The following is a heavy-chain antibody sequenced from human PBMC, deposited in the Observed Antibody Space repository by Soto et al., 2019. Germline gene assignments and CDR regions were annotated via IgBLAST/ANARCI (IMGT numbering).Heavy chain of an antibody. V-gene: IGHV4-31*03. CDR3: ARAATMVRGVHHFDY. CDR2: IYYSGST. J-gene: IGHJ4*02. CDR1: GGSISSGGYY. Sequence: SETLSLTCTVSGGSISSGGYYWSWIRQHPGKGLEWIGYIYYSGSTYYNPSLKSRVTISVDTSKNQFSLKLSSVTAADTAVYYCARAATMVRGVHHFDYWGQGTLVTVSS. D-gene: IGHD3-10*01.